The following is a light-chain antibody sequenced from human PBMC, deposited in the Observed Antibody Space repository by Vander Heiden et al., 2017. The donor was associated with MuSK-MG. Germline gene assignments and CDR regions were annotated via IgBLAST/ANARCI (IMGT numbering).Light chain of an antibody. J-gene: IGLJ3*02. CDR1: SGSIASNY. CDR3: QSYDSSTNWV. CDR2: EDN. Sequence: NFMLTQPHSVSESPVKTVTISCTRSSGSIASNYVQWSQQRPGSAPTTVIYEDNQRPSGVPDRFSGSIDSSSNSASLTISGLKTEDEADYYCQSYDSSTNWVFGGGTKLTVL. V-gene: IGLV6-57*03.